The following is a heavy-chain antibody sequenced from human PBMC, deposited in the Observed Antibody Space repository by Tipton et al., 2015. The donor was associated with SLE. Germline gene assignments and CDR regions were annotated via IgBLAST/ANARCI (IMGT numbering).Heavy chain of an antibody. J-gene: IGHJ3*02. CDR3: AREGITIRAFDI. D-gene: IGHD3-10*01. Sequence: TLSLTCTVSGGSLSSYYWSWIRQPPGKGLEWIGYIYYSGSTNYNPSLKSRVTISVDTSKNQFSLKLSSVTAADTAVYYCAREGITIRAFDIWGQGTMVTVSS. V-gene: IGHV4-59*01. CDR2: IYYSGST. CDR1: GGSLSSYY.